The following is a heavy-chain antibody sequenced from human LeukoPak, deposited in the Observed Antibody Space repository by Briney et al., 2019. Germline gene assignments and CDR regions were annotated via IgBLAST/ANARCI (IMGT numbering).Heavy chain of an antibody. CDR3: ARGRGRDYYDSSGPSPVGAFDI. D-gene: IGHD3-22*01. J-gene: IGHJ3*02. CDR2: IYYSGYS. Sequence: SETLSLTCTVSGGSITSYYWAWLRQPPGKGLEWIGYIYYSGYSNYNPSLKSRVSMSVDTSKNQFSLKLSSVTAADTAVYYCARGRGRDYYDSSGPSPVGAFDIWGQGTMVTVSS. CDR1: GGSITSYY. V-gene: IGHV4-59*12.